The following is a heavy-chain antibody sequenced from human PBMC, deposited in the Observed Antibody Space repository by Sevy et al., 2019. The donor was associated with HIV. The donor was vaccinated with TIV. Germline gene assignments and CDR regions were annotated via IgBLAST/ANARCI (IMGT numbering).Heavy chain of an antibody. CDR2: IYYSGSN. Sequence: SETLSLTCTVSGDSVSGGNYYWSWIRQPQGKGLESIGYIYYSGSNNYNPSLKSRVTISIDTSKNQFSLRLTSVTAADTAVYYCARGLFDYWGQGTVVTVSS. CDR3: ARGLFDY. V-gene: IGHV4-61*01. J-gene: IGHJ4*02. CDR1: GDSVSGGNYY.